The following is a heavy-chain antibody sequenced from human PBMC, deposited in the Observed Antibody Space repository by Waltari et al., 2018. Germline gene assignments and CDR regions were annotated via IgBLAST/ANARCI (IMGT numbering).Heavy chain of an antibody. CDR1: GYTFTSYA. Sequence: QVQLVQSGAEVKKPGASVKVSCKASGYTFTSYAMHWVRQAPGKRLEWMGWINAGNGNTKYSQKFQGRVTITRDTSASTAYMELSSLRSEDTAVYYCARARAIQRIAAAGTADYWGQGTLVTVSS. V-gene: IGHV1-3*01. J-gene: IGHJ4*02. CDR2: INAGNGNT. CDR3: ARARAIQRIAAAGTADY. D-gene: IGHD6-13*01.